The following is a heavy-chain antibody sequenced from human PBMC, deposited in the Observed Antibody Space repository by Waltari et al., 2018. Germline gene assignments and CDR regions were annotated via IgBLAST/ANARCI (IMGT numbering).Heavy chain of an antibody. CDR3: ARHPTGTRGNWYFDL. V-gene: IGHV5-51*01. Sequence: EVQLVQSGAEVKKPGESLKISCKGSGYSFTSYWIGWVRPSAGKGLEWMVIIYPGDSDTRYSPSFQGQVTISADKSISTAYLQWSSLKASDTAMYYCARHPTGTRGNWYFDLWGRGTLVTVSS. D-gene: IGHD1-7*01. CDR1: GYSFTSYW. J-gene: IGHJ2*01. CDR2: IYPGDSDT.